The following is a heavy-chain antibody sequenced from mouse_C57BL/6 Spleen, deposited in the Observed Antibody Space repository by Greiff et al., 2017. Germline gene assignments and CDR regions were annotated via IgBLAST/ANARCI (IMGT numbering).Heavy chain of an antibody. CDR1: GYSITSGYY. D-gene: IGHD2-2*01. CDR2: ISYDGSN. Sequence: EESGPGLVKPSQSLSLTCSVTGYSITSGYYWNWIRQFPGNKLEWMGYISYDGSNNYNPSLKNRISITRDTSKNQFFLKLNSVTTEDTATYYCARGYGYGEAMDYWGQGTSVTVSS. CDR3: ARGYGYGEAMDY. V-gene: IGHV3-6*01. J-gene: IGHJ4*01.